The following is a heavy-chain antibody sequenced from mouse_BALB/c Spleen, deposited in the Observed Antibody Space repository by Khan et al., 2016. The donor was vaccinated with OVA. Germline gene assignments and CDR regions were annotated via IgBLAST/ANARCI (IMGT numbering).Heavy chain of an antibody. Sequence: EVHLVESGGDLVKPGGSLNLSCAASGFTFSSYSMSWVRQTPDKRLEWVASISSGGDYTYYPDSVKGRFTISRDNAKNTLYLQMSDLKSEDTAMYYCVDHLTGSFAYWGQGTLVTVSA. V-gene: IGHV5-6*01. D-gene: IGHD4-1*01. CDR3: VDHLTGSFAY. CDR1: GFTFSSYS. CDR2: ISSGGDYT. J-gene: IGHJ3*01.